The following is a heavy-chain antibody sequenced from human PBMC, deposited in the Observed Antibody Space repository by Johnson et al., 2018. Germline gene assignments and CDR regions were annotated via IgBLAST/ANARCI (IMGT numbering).Heavy chain of an antibody. Sequence: VQLVQSGGGLVKPGGSLRLSCAASGFSFTTAWMNWVRQAPGKGLEWVGRIKSKTDGGSADYAAPVKGRFTIPRDDSKNMLYLQMSSLKTEDTAVYFCTTVKDYYDSTGYYLFDIWGQGTMVTVSS. CDR3: TTVKDYYDSTGYYLFDI. D-gene: IGHD3-22*01. CDR2: IKSKTDGGSA. V-gene: IGHV3-15*07. CDR1: GFSFTTAW. J-gene: IGHJ3*02.